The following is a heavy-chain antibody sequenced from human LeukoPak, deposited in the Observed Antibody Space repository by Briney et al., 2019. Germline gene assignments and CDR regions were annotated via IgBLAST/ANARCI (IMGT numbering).Heavy chain of an antibody. D-gene: IGHD3-16*01. J-gene: IGHJ2*01. CDR3: ARDRNWGREYFDL. CDR2: IYYSGST. Sequence: SETLSLTCTVSGGSISSSSYYWGWIRQPPGKGLEWIGSIYYSGSTYYNPSLRTRVTISEDSSKDQFSLNLKSVTAADTAVYYCARDRNWGREYFDLWGRGTLVIVSS. V-gene: IGHV4-39*07. CDR1: GGSISSSSYY.